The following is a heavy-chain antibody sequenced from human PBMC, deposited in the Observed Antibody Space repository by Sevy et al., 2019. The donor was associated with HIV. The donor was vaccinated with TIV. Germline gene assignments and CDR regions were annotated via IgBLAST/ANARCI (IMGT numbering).Heavy chain of an antibody. CDR1: GGSISGYY. J-gene: IGHJ5*02. CDR2: THSNGNT. CDR3: TRDRYTLARGITMTWFDP. V-gene: IGHV4-59*01. Sequence: SETLSLTCTVSGGSISGYYWSWIRQSPGKGLEWIAYTHSNGNTNYNPSLKSRVTISIDTSKNQFCLKLSSVTAADTAVYYCTRDRYTLARGITMTWFDPWGQGTLVTVSS. D-gene: IGHD3-10*01.